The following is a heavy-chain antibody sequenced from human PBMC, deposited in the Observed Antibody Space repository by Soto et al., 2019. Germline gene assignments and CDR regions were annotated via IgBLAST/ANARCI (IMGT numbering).Heavy chain of an antibody. CDR1: GGSFSGYY. V-gene: IGHV4-34*01. CDR3: ARRYSSSWEYGMDV. CDR2: SKHSGST. J-gene: IGHJ6*02. Sequence: QVQLQQWGAGLLKPSETLSLTCAVYGGSFSGYYWSWIRQPPGKGLEWIGESKHSGSTNYNPSLKRRVTISVDTSKNQFYLKLSSVTAADTAVYYCARRYSSSWEYGMDVWGQGTTVTGSS. D-gene: IGHD6-13*01.